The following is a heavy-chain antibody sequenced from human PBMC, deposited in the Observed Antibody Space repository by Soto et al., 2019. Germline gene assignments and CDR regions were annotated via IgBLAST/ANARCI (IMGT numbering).Heavy chain of an antibody. J-gene: IGHJ4*02. D-gene: IGHD1-26*01. CDR3: AKARYSGTHVFDF. V-gene: IGHV3-23*01. CDR1: GLTFSAYA. CDR2: ISGSGGST. Sequence: EVQLLEAGGGSVQPGGSLRLSCAASGLTFSAYAMTWVRQAPGKGLEWVSIISGSGGSTYYTDSVKGRFTISRDNSQNTVFLQMNSLRAEDTAVYYCAKARYSGTHVFDFWGQGTLVTVSS.